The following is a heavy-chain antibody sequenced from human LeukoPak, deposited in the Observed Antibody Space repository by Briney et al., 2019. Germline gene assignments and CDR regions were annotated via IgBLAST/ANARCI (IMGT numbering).Heavy chain of an antibody. J-gene: IGHJ4*02. CDR1: GYTFTSYG. D-gene: IGHD3/OR15-3a*01. CDR2: ISAYNGNT. V-gene: IGHV1-18*01. Sequence: GASVKVSCKASGYTFTSYGISWVRQAPGQGLEWMGGISAYNGNTTYAQQLQGRFTMTTDTPTSTDYMELTSLRSDAPAVYYCARDLALGLVIPDYWGQGTLVTVSS. CDR3: ARDLALGLVIPDY.